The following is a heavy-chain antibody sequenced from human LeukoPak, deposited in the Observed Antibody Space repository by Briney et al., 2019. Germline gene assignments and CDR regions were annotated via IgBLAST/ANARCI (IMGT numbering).Heavy chain of an antibody. CDR2: IYTSGST. D-gene: IGHD1-26*01. CDR3: ARDDGRYSGSYGGRYYFDY. Sequence: PSQTLSLTCTVSGGSISSGSYYWSWIRQPAGKGLEWIGRIYTSGSTNYNPSLKSRVTISVDTSKNQFSLKLSSVTAADTAVYYCARDDGRYSGSYGGRYYFDYWGQGTLVTVSS. CDR1: GGSISSGSYY. V-gene: IGHV4-61*02. J-gene: IGHJ4*02.